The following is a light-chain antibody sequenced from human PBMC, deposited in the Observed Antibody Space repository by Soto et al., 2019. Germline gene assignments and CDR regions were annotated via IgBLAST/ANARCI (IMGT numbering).Light chain of an antibody. J-gene: IGKJ2*01. V-gene: IGKV3-11*01. CDR2: DAY. CDR3: QQRSDGPAFT. CDR1: QTVCSH. Sequence: EVVLTQSPATLSLSPGERATLSCRASQTVCSHLAWYQRRPGQAPRLLIYDAYNRATGIPGRFSGSGYGTDFTLTNSSLEPEDFALYYCQQRSDGPAFTFGQGTRLDIK.